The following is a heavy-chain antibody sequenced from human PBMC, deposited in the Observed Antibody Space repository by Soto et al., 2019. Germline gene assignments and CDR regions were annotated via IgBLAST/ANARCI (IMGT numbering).Heavy chain of an antibody. CDR3: ARHGWYSSSSAEGDYYYYGMDV. CDR2: IYPGDSDT. J-gene: IGHJ6*02. Sequence: PGESLKISCKGSGYSFTSYWIGWVRQMPGKGLEWMGIIYPGDSDTRYSPSFQGQVTISADKSISTAYLQWSSLKASDTAMYYCARHGWYSSSSAEGDYYYYGMDVWGQGTTVTVYS. V-gene: IGHV5-51*01. CDR1: GYSFTSYW. D-gene: IGHD6-6*01.